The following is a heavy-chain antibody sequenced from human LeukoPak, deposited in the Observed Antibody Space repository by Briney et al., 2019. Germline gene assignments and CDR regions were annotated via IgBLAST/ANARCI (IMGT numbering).Heavy chain of an antibody. CDR2: ISGSGGST. D-gene: IGHD3-22*01. CDR3: AKDSPSSGYYDSSGSDLTFDY. CDR1: GFTFSSYA. V-gene: IGHV3-23*01. J-gene: IGHJ4*02. Sequence: PGGSLRLSCAASGFTFSSYAMSWVRQAPGKGLEWVSAISGSGGSTYYADSVKGRFTISRDNSKNTLYLQMNSLRAEDTAVYYCAKDSPSSGYYDSSGSDLTFDYWGQGTLVTVSS.